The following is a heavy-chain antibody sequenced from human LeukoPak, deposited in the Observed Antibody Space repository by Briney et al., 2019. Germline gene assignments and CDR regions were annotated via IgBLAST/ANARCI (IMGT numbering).Heavy chain of an antibody. V-gene: IGHV6-1*01. D-gene: IGHD6-13*01. CDR2: TYYRSKWYN. J-gene: IGHJ6*02. CDR1: GDSVSSNNAA. CDR3: ASVRYSSSDYYYGMDV. Sequence: SQTRSLTWAISGDSVSSNNAAWNWIRQSPSRGLEWLGRTYYRSKWYNDYAVSVKSRITINPDTSKNQFSLRLNSVTPEDTAVYYCASVRYSSSDYYYGMDVWGQGTTVTVSS.